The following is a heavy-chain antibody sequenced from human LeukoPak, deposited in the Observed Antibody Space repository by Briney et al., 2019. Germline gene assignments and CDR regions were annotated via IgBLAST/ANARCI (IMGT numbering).Heavy chain of an antibody. J-gene: IGHJ4*02. Sequence: GASVKVSCKASGYTFTGYYMHWVRQAPGQGLEWMGWINPNSGGTNYAQKLQGRVTMTTDTSTSTAYMELRSLRSDDTAVYYCARGSIVGATLFDYWGQGTLVTVSS. CDR1: GYTFTGYY. D-gene: IGHD1-26*01. CDR3: ARGSIVGATLFDY. V-gene: IGHV1-2*02. CDR2: INPNSGGT.